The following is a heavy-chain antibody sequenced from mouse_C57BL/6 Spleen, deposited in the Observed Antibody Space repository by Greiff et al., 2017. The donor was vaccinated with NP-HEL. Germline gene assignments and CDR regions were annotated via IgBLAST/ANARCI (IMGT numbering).Heavy chain of an antibody. CDR2: IDPSDSYT. CDR3: ARSNYGSSYVLFFDY. D-gene: IGHD1-1*01. Sequence: QVQLQHPGAELVMPGASVKLSCKASGYTFTSYWMHWVKQRPGQGLEWIGEIDPSDSYTNYNQKFKGKSTLTVDKSSSTAYMQLSSLTSEDSAVYYCARSNYGSSYVLFFDYWGQGTTLTVSS. J-gene: IGHJ2*01. CDR1: GYTFTSYW. V-gene: IGHV1-69*01.